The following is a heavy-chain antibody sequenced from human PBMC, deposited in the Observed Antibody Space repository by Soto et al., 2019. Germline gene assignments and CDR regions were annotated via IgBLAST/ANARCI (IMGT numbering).Heavy chain of an antibody. CDR1: GFTFSNYA. Sequence: GGSLRLSCAASGFTFSNYAMSWVRQAPGKGLEWVSAISGSGGSTYYADSAKGRFTISRDNSKNTLYLQMNSLRAEDTAVYYCAELSYLSSGWPDYWGQGTLVTVSS. CDR3: AELSYLSSGWPDY. CDR2: ISGSGGST. D-gene: IGHD6-19*01. J-gene: IGHJ4*02. V-gene: IGHV3-23*01.